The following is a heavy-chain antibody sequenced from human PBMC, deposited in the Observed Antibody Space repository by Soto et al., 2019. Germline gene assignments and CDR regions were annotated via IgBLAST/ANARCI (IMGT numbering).Heavy chain of an antibody. Sequence: PSEILSLTCTVSGGSISSYYWSWIRQPPGKGLEWIGYIYYSGSTNYNPSLKSRVTISVDTSKNQFSLKLSSVTAADTAVYYCARQGDIVVVPAAIRDNWFDPWGQGTLVTVSS. CDR2: IYYSGST. J-gene: IGHJ5*02. CDR1: GGSISSYY. V-gene: IGHV4-59*08. D-gene: IGHD2-2*01. CDR3: ARQGDIVVVPAAIRDNWFDP.